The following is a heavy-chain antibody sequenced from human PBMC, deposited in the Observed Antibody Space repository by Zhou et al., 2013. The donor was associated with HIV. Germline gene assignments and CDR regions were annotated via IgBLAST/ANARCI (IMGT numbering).Heavy chain of an antibody. CDR1: GGNFSSSV. Sequence: VQSGGEVKKPGSSVKVSCKASGGNFSSSVISWVRQAPGQGLEWMGGIIPMLETANYAQKFQGRVTIIADKSTTTVYMQLNSLRSEDTAVYYCTTPASWGQGTLIIVSS. V-gene: IGHV1-69*06. CDR3: TTPAS. CDR2: IIPMLETA. J-gene: IGHJ5*02.